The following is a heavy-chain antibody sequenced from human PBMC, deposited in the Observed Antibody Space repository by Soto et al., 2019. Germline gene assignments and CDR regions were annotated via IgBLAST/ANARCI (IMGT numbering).Heavy chain of an antibody. CDR2: ISAYNGNT. CDR3: ARDLPPAIYDYIWGSYRSDAFDI. J-gene: IGHJ3*02. V-gene: IGHV1-18*01. D-gene: IGHD3-16*02. CDR1: GYTFTSYG. Sequence: GASVKVSCKASGYTFTSYGISWVRQAPGQGLEWMGWISAYNGNTNYAQKLQGRVTMTTDTSTSTAYMELRSLRSDDTAVYYCARDLPPAIYDYIWGSYRSDAFDIWGHGTMVTVSS.